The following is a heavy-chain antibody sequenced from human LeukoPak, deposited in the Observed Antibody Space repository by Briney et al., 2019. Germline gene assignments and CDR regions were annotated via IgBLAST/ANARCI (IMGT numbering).Heavy chain of an antibody. J-gene: IGHJ5*02. Sequence: GGSLRLSCAASGFTFSSYSMNWVRQAPGKGLEWVSYISSSSSTIYYADSVKGRFTISRDNAKNSLYLQMNSLRAEDTAVYYCASRGGDYNFWSGDWFDPWGQGTLVTVSS. CDR2: ISSSSSTI. CDR1: GFTFSSYS. CDR3: ASRGGDYNFWSGDWFDP. D-gene: IGHD3-3*01. V-gene: IGHV3-48*04.